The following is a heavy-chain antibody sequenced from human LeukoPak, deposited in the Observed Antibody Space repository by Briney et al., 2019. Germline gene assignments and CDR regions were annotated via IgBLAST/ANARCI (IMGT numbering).Heavy chain of an antibody. D-gene: IGHD2-2*01. Sequence: GGSLRLSCAASGFSFSDYYMRWVRQAPGKGLEWVSHISGGGNIGYYADSVKGRFSISRDNAKNSLYLQMNSLRAEDTAVYYWGKFWYCGSTRGSCNFHFAIDVWGQGAKVTGS. CDR2: ISGGGNIG. CDR1: GFSFSDYY. V-gene: IGHV3-11*01. J-gene: IGHJ6*02. CDR3: GKFWYCGSTRGSCNFHFAIDV.